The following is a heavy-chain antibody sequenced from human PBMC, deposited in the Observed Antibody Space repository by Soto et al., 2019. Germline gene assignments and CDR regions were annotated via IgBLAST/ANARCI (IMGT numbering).Heavy chain of an antibody. Sequence: PGGSLRLSCAASGFTFSSYEMNWVRQAPGKGLEWVSYISSSGSTIYYADSVKGRFTISRDNAKNSLYLQMNSLRAEDTAVYYCARDYSNYVGFYYYYGMDVWGQGTTVTVAS. CDR1: GFTFSSYE. D-gene: IGHD4-4*01. J-gene: IGHJ6*02. CDR3: ARDYSNYVGFYYYYGMDV. CDR2: ISSSGSTI. V-gene: IGHV3-48*03.